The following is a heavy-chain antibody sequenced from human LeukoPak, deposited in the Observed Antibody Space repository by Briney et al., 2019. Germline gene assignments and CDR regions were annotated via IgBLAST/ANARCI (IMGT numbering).Heavy chain of an antibody. CDR3: ARDMNGLT. CDR2: INSDGSGT. J-gene: IGHJ5*02. V-gene: IGHV3-74*01. CDR1: GFIFGNYR. Sequence: PGGSLRLSCATSGFIFGNYRMHWVRQAPGKGLVWVSRINSDGSGTDYAESVKGRFTIPRDNAKNTLYLHMSSLRVEDTAVYYCARDMNGLTWGQGTLVTVSS. D-gene: IGHD1-1*01.